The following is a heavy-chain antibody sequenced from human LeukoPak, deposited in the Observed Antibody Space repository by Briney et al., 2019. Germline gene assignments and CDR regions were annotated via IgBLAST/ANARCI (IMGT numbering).Heavy chain of an antibody. J-gene: IGHJ4*02. CDR2: IAPDGSET. CDR3: ARGHGIY. CDR1: GFTFSSYW. V-gene: IGHV3-7*01. Sequence: GGFLRLSCAASGFTFSSYWMSWVRQAPGKGLEWVATIAPDGSETYYVDSVKGRFTISRDNARNSLYLQMNNLRAEDTAVYYCARGHGIYWGQGTLVTVSS.